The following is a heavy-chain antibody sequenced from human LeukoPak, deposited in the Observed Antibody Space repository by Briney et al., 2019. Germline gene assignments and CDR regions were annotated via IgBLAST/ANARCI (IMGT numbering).Heavy chain of an antibody. CDR2: IIPIFGTA. Sequence: SVKVSCKASGGTFSNYAISWVRQAPGQGLEWMGGIIPIFGTANYAQKFQGRVTITTDESTSTAYMELSSLRSEDTAVYYCARDSITMVRGPFDPWGQGTLVTVSS. CDR3: ARDSITMVRGPFDP. J-gene: IGHJ5*02. V-gene: IGHV1-69*05. CDR1: GGTFSNYA. D-gene: IGHD3-10*01.